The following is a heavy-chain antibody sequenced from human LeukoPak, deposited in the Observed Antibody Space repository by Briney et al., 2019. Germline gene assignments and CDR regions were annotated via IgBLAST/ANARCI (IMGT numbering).Heavy chain of an antibody. CDR3: AKDLYFYAGGNGWSDGFDF. J-gene: IGHJ4*02. Sequence: AGVSHTLSCAPSRFTFSSFAMTWVPHAPGKGVEGGLTIVGSTGVTYYAESGRGRFTISRDNSKNTLFMQMNALTAEVTAVYYCAKDLYFYAGGNGWSDGFDFWGQGTLVTASS. D-gene: IGHD2/OR15-2a*01. CDR2: IVGSTGVT. V-gene: IGHV3-23*01. CDR1: RFTFSSFA.